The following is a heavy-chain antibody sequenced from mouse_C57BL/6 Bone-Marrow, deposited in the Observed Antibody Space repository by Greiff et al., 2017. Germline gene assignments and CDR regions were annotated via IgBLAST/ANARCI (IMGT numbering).Heavy chain of an antibody. D-gene: IGHD1-1*01. CDR2: IDPSDSYT. CDR3: AREGDTHGSSYRGFFDY. J-gene: IGHJ2*01. CDR1: DYTFTSYW. V-gene: IGHV1-59*01. Sequence: QVQLQQPGAELVRPGTSVKLSCKASDYTFTSYWMHWVKQRPGQGLEWIGVIDPSDSYTNYNQKFKGKATLTVDTSSSTAYMQLSSLTSEDSAVYYCAREGDTHGSSYRGFFDYWGQGTTLTVSS.